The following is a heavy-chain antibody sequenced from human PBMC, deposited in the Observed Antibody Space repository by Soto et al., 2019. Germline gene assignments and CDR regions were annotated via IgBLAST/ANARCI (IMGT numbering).Heavy chain of an antibody. Sequence: LGESLKISCKGSGYSFTSYWIGWVRQMPGKGLEWMGIIYPGDSDTRYSPSFQGQVTISADKSISTAYLQWSSLKASDTAMYYCARHSGSVAATPPYYYYYGMDVWGQGTTVTVSS. CDR1: GYSFTSYW. D-gene: IGHD2-15*01. CDR2: IYPGDSDT. J-gene: IGHJ6*02. CDR3: ARHSGSVAATPPYYYYYGMDV. V-gene: IGHV5-51*01.